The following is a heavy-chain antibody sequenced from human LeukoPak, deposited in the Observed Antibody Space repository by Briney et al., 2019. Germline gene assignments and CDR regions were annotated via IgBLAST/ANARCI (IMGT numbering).Heavy chain of an antibody. CDR3: ATVTGYSSGWYRWFGTLTTYYYGMDV. CDR1: GYTFTSYD. J-gene: IGHJ6*02. D-gene: IGHD6-19*01. CDR2: MNPNSGNT. Sequence: EASVKVSCKASGYTFTSYDINWVRQATGQGLEWMGWMNPNSGNTGYAQKFQGRVTMTRNTSISTAYMELSSLRSEDTAVYYCATVTGYSSGWYRWFGTLTTYYYGMDVWGQGTTVTVSS. V-gene: IGHV1-8*01.